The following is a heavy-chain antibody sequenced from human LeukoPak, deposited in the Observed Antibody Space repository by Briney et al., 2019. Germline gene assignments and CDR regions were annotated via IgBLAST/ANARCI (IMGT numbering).Heavy chain of an antibody. CDR2: IYYSGST. CDR3: ARGPYSNSWWIDY. Sequence: TSETLSLTCTVSGGSISSYYWSWIRQPPGKGLEWIGYIYYSGSTNYNPSLRSRVTISVDTSKNQFSLKLSSVTAADTAVYYCARGPYSNSWWIDYWGQGTLVTVSS. CDR1: GGSISSYY. J-gene: IGHJ4*02. D-gene: IGHD6-13*01. V-gene: IGHV4-59*01.